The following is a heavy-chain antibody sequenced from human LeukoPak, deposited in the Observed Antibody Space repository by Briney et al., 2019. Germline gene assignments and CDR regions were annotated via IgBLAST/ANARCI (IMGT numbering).Heavy chain of an antibody. CDR2: ISSNSDYI. CDR1: GFTFSSYH. CDR3: ARGLCGGDCYDY. Sequence: PGGSLRLSCAASGFTFSSYHINWVRQAPGKGLEWASSISSNSDYIYYADSVKGRFTISRDNAKNSLYLQMNSLRAEDTAVYYCARGLCGGDCYDYWGQGTLVTVSS. D-gene: IGHD2-21*01. J-gene: IGHJ4*02. V-gene: IGHV3-21*01.